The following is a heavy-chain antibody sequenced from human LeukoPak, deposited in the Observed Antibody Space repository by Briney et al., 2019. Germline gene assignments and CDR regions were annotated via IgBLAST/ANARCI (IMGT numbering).Heavy chain of an antibody. Sequence: SETLSLTCTVSGGSISSYYWSWIRQPPGKGLEWIGYIYYSGSTNYNPSLKSRVTISVDTSKNQFSLKLSSVTAADTALYYCARHIGRGVRGATSPNSWFDPWGQGTLVTVSS. V-gene: IGHV4-59*08. J-gene: IGHJ5*02. CDR2: IYYSGST. D-gene: IGHD3-10*01. CDR3: ARHIGRGVRGATSPNSWFDP. CDR1: GGSISSYY.